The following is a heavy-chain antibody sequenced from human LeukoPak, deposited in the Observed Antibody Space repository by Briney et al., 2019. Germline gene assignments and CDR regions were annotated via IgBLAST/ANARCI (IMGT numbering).Heavy chain of an antibody. CDR1: GFTVSSNY. CDR3: ARMAVVRGVPFDY. Sequence: GGSLRLSCAASGFTVSSNYMSWVRQAPGRGLEWVSVIYSGGSTYYADSVKGRFTISRDNSKNTLYLQMNSLRAEDTAVYYCARMAVVRGVPFDYWGQGTLVTVSS. D-gene: IGHD3-10*01. V-gene: IGHV3-66*01. J-gene: IGHJ4*02. CDR2: IYSGGST.